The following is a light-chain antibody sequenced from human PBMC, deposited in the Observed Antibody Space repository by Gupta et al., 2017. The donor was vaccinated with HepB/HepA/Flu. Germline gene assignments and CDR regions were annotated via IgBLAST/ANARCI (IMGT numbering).Light chain of an antibody. Sequence: SVLTPPPSASAAPGQRVTIFCSGSSSNIGSSTVDWYQQLPETAPKLVIYTSDQRPSGVPDRFSGSKSGTSASLSISGLQAEDEADYYCAAWDDSRDDHIFGSWTKVTVL. V-gene: IGLV1-44*01. CDR1: SSNIGSST. CDR2: TSD. CDR3: AAWDDSRDDHI. J-gene: IGLJ1*01.